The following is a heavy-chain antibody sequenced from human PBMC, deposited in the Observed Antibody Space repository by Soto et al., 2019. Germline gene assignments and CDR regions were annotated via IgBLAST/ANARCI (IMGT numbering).Heavy chain of an antibody. CDR1: GYTFTSYA. V-gene: IGHV1-3*01. Sequence: QVQLVQSGAEVKKPGASVKVSCKASGYTFTSYAMHWVRQAPGQRLEWMGWINAGNGNTRYSQKFQGRVTITRDTSASTAYMELSSLRSEDTAVYYCARGYGGPIGWFDPWGQGTLVTVSS. CDR2: INAGNGNT. CDR3: ARGYGGPIGWFDP. J-gene: IGHJ5*02. D-gene: IGHD3-16*01.